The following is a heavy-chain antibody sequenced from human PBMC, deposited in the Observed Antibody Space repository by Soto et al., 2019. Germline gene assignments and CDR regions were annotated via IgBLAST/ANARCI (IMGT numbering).Heavy chain of an antibody. D-gene: IGHD3-22*01. CDR1: GFTFSNYA. CDR3: AKTRSSGYYPFDY. CDR2: ISGSGDIT. Sequence: GGYLRLSCAASGFTFSNYAMTWVRQAPGKGLEWVSAISGSGDITHYADSVKGRFTISRDNSKNTLFLQMDSLRAEDTATYFWAKTRSSGYYPFDYGGQGTLVTVSS. J-gene: IGHJ4*01. V-gene: IGHV3-23*01.